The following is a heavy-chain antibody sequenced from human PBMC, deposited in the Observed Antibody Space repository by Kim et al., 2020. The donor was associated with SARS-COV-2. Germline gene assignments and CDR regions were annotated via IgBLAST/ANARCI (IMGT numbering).Heavy chain of an antibody. CDR3: VRDDRWDLLYDY. Sequence: GGSLRLSCTASGFTFANYWMHWVRQAPGKGLVWVAHVNRDGSSTGYADSVEGRFTISRDNAKNTLYLQMNSLRAEDSAVYNCVRDDRWDLLYDYWGQGT. J-gene: IGHJ4*02. D-gene: IGHD1-26*01. CDR1: GFTFANYW. V-gene: IGHV3-74*01. CDR2: VNRDGSST.